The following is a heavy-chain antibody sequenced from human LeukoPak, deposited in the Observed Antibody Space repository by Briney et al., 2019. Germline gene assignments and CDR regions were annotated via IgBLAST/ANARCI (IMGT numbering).Heavy chain of an antibody. V-gene: IGHV4-34*01. CDR1: GGSFSGYY. Sequence: SETLSLTCAVYGGSFSGYYWSWIRQPPGKGLEWIGSIYYSGSTYYNPSLKSRVTISVDTSKNQFSLKLSSVTAADTAVYYCARHIGDFDYWGQGTLVTVSS. J-gene: IGHJ4*02. D-gene: IGHD3-10*01. CDR3: ARHIGDFDY. CDR2: IYYSGST.